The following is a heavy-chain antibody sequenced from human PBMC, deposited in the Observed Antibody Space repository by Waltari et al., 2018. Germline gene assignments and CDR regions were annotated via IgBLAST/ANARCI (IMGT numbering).Heavy chain of an antibody. D-gene: IGHD2-15*01. V-gene: IGHV4-30-4*08. J-gene: IGHJ3*02. Sequence: QVQLQESGPGLVKPSQSLSLSCTVSGVSIRTGDYFWGWIRQPPGKGLEWMGSIYVRGNTAYKPSVGSRVTIGLDASKNQFSLTLTSVTAADTAVYFCARAGDLELVVAATLAFGIWGHGTRVTVSS. CDR3: ARAGDLELVVAATLAFGI. CDR2: IYVRGNT. CDR1: GVSIRTGDYF.